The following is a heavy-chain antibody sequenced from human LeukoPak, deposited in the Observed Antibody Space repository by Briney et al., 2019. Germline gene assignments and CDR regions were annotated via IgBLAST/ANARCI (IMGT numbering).Heavy chain of an antibody. CDR2: IHNSGST. CDR3: ARHLSIAARRTAFDI. CDR1: GGSISDYY. V-gene: IGHV4-59*08. J-gene: IGHJ3*02. D-gene: IGHD6-6*01. Sequence: PSETLSLTCTVSGGSISDYYWSWIRQPPGKGLEWIGYIHNSGSTNYNPSLKSRVTISVDTSKNQFSLKLSSVTAADTAVYYCARHLSIAARRTAFDIWGQGTMVTVSS.